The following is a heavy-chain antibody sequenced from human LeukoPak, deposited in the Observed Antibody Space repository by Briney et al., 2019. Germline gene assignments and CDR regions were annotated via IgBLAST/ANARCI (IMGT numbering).Heavy chain of an antibody. Sequence: PSETLSLTCAVSGGSISSGGYSWSWIRQPPGKGLEWIGYIYHSGSTYYHPSLKSRVTISVDRSKNQFTRKLSAVTAADTAVYYWASQRTAGTVDYWGQRTLVTVSS. CDR2: IYHSGST. D-gene: IGHD6-19*01. CDR3: ASQRTAGTVDY. J-gene: IGHJ4*02. CDR1: GGSISSGGYS. V-gene: IGHV4-30-2*01.